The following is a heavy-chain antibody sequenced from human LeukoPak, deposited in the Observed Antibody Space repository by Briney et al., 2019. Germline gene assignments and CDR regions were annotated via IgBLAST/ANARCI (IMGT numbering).Heavy chain of an antibody. CDR2: IRFDGTTE. J-gene: IGHJ4*02. CDR3: ARGAAVALEL. Sequence: PGGSLRLSCGASGFTLNDYNMHWVRQAPGKGLEYVAFIRFDGTTEYYTDSVKGRFTMSRDKSKNTLYLQMNSLRGEDTAVYYCARGAAVALELWGQGTLVTVSS. V-gene: IGHV3-30*02. CDR1: GFTLNDYN. D-gene: IGHD6-19*01.